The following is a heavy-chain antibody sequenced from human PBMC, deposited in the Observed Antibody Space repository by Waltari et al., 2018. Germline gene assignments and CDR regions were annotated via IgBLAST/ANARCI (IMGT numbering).Heavy chain of an antibody. Sequence: EVQLLESGGGLVQPGGSLRLSCAASGFTFSSYAMSWVRQAPGKGLEWVSAISGSGGSTYYADSVKGRFTISRDNSKNTLYLQMNSLRAEDTAVYYCAKDPRRNYYDSSGYYYVWYFDLWGRGTLVTVSS. CDR2: ISGSGGST. CDR1: GFTFSSYA. CDR3: AKDPRRNYYDSSGYYYVWYFDL. D-gene: IGHD3-22*01. J-gene: IGHJ2*01. V-gene: IGHV3-23*01.